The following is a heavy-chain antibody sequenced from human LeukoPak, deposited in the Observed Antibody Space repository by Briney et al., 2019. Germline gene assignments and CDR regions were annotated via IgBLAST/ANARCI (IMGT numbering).Heavy chain of an antibody. CDR3: ARDPGSLGSGMDV. V-gene: IGHV4-4*07. Sequence: PSETLSHTCTVSGGSISSYYWNWIRQPAGKGLEWIGRIFPSGRTNYNPSLKSRVTMSVDTSKNQFSLKLSSVTAADAAMYYCARDPGSLGSGMDVWGQGTTVTVSS. D-gene: IGHD3-10*01. CDR1: GGSISSYY. CDR2: IFPSGRT. J-gene: IGHJ6*02.